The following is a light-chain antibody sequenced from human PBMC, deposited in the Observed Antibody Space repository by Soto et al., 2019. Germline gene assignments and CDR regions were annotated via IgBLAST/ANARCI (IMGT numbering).Light chain of an antibody. Sequence: QSALTQPASVSGSPGQSITISCTGTNSDIGAYSRVCWYQQHPGKVPKLMIYDVSNRPSGVSNRFSGSKSGNTASLTISGLQAEDEADYYCISYTNSDSWVFGGGTKVTVL. CDR3: ISYTNSDSWV. CDR2: DVS. V-gene: IGLV2-14*03. J-gene: IGLJ3*02. CDR1: NSDIGAYSR.